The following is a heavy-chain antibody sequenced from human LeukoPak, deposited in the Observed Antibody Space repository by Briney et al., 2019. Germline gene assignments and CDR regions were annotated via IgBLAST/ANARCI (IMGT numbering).Heavy chain of an antibody. Sequence: SVKVSCKASGGTFSSYAISWVRQAPGQGLEWMGRIIPILGIANYAQKFQGRVTITADKSTSTAYMELSSLRSEDTAVYYCAREESGYDPNFDYWGRGTLVTVSS. CDR1: GGTFSSYA. CDR3: AREESGYDPNFDY. CDR2: IIPILGIA. V-gene: IGHV1-69*04. J-gene: IGHJ4*02. D-gene: IGHD5-12*01.